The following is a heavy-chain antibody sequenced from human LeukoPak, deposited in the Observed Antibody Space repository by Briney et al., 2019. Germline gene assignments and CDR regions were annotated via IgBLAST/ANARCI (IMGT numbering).Heavy chain of an antibody. CDR1: GGSFSGYY. Sequence: SETLSLTCAVYGGSFSGYYWSWIRQPPGKGLEWIGEINHSGSTNYNPSLKSRVTISVDTSKNQFSLKLSSVTAADTAVYYCAGSGYYPLGYFDYWGQGTLVTV. V-gene: IGHV4-34*01. CDR2: INHSGST. J-gene: IGHJ4*02. CDR3: AGSGYYPLGYFDY. D-gene: IGHD3-22*01.